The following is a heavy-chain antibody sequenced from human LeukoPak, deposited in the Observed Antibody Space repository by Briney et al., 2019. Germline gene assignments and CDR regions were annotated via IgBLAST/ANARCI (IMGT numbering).Heavy chain of an antibody. CDR2: INPNSGGT. J-gene: IGHJ4*02. Sequence: ASVKVSCKASGYTFTDYYMHWVRQAPGQGPEWMGWINPNSGGTNFAQKFQGRVAITRDTSISTAYLELGSLRSDDTAVYFCARARWQLVPYFDSWGQGTLVTVSS. CDR1: GYTFTDYY. CDR3: ARARWQLVPYFDS. V-gene: IGHV1-2*02. D-gene: IGHD6-6*01.